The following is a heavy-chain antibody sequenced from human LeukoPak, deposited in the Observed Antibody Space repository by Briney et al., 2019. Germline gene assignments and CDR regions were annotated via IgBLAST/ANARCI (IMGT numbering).Heavy chain of an antibody. D-gene: IGHD4-17*01. CDR1: GGSISSYY. Sequence: SETLSLTCTVSGGSISSYYWSWIRQPPGKGLEWIGYIYYSGSTNYNPSLKSRVTISVDTSKNQFSLKLSSVTAADTAVYYCASAPVTTYYYYYYMDVWGKGTTVTISS. J-gene: IGHJ6*03. CDR2: IYYSGST. V-gene: IGHV4-59*01. CDR3: ASAPVTTYYYYYYMDV.